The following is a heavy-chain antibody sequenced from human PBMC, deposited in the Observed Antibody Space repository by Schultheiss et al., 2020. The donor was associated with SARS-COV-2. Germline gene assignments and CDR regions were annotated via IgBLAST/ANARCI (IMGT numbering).Heavy chain of an antibody. CDR3: ARHRVPMIVDY. CDR1: GGSFSGYY. Sequence: SQTLSLTCAVYGGSFSGYYWSWIRQPPGKGLEWIAYIYYSGSTNYNPSLKSRVTISVDTSKNQFSLKLSSVTAADTAVYYCARHRVPMIVDYWGQGTLVTVSS. J-gene: IGHJ4*02. D-gene: IGHD3-22*01. V-gene: IGHV4-59*08. CDR2: IYYSGST.